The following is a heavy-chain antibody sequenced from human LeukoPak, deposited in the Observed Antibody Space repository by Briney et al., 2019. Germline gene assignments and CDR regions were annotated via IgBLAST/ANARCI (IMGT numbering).Heavy chain of an antibody. CDR1: GFTFSSYS. J-gene: IGHJ4*02. CDR2: ISSSSSTI. V-gene: IGHV3-48*02. D-gene: IGHD4-17*01. Sequence: PGGSLRLSCAASGFTFSSYSMNWVRQAPGKGLEWVSYISSSSSTIYYADSVKGRFTISRDDAKNSLYLQMNSLRDEDTAVYYCAFVPWTTVTTIDYWGQGTLVTVSS. CDR3: AFVPWTTVTTIDY.